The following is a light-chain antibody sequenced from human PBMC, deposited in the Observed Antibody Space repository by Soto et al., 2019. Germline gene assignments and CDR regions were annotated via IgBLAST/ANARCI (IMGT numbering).Light chain of an antibody. J-gene: IGKJ1*01. Sequence: EIVMTQSPATLSVSPGERATLSCRASQSVSSNLAWYQQKPGQAPRLLISGASTRATGIPARFSGSGSGTQFTLTISSLQSEDFAVYYCQQYNLWPRTFGQGTKVEIK. CDR2: GAS. CDR3: QQYNLWPRT. V-gene: IGKV3-15*01. CDR1: QSVSSN.